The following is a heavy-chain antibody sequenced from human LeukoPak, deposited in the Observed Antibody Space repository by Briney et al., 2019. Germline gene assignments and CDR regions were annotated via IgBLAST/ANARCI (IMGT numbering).Heavy chain of an antibody. J-gene: IGHJ4*02. V-gene: IGHV1-2*02. CDR2: INPNSGGT. CDR3: AREDSSGYYYLDY. Sequence: ASVKVSCKASGYTFTGYYMHWVRQPPGQGLEWMGWINPNSGGTNYAQKFQGRVTITADESTSTAYMELSSLRSEDTAVYYCAREDSSGYYYLDYWGQGTLVTVSS. CDR1: GYTFTGYY. D-gene: IGHD3-22*01.